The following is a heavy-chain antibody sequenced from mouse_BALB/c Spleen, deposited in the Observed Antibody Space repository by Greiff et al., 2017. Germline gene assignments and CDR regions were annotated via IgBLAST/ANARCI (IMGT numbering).Heavy chain of an antibody. Sequence: VQLQQSGTVLARPGASVKMSCKASGYSFTSYWMHWVKQRPGQGLEWIGAIYPGNSDTSYNQKFKGKAKLTAVTSASTAYMELSSLTNEDSAVYYCTRGGETGTGYFDVWGAGTTVTVSS. CDR2: IYPGNSDT. D-gene: IGHD4-1*01. CDR3: TRGGETGTGYFDV. V-gene: IGHV1-5*01. J-gene: IGHJ1*01. CDR1: GYSFTSYW.